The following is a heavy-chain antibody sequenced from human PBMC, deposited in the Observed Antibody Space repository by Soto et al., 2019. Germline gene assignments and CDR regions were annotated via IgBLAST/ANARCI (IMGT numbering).Heavy chain of an antibody. Sequence: SVKVSCTASGGTFSSYTISWVRQAPGQGLEWMGRIIPILGIANYAQKFQGRVTITADKSTSTAYMELSSLRSEDTAVYYCAVYCSSTSCYTYYYYYYGVDVWGQGTTVTVSS. V-gene: IGHV1-69*02. D-gene: IGHD2-2*02. CDR3: AVYCSSTSCYTYYYYYYGVDV. J-gene: IGHJ6*02. CDR1: GGTFSSYT. CDR2: IIPILGIA.